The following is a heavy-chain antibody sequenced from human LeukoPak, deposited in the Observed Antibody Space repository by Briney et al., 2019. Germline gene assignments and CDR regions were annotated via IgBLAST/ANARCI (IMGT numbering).Heavy chain of an antibody. J-gene: IGHJ4*02. CDR2: ISWNSGSI. CDR3: AKDGGSYGNY. Sequence: PGGSLRLSCAASGFTFDDYAMHWVRQAPGKGLEWVSGISWNSGSIGYADSVKGRFTTSRDNAKNSPYLQMNSLRAEDTALYYCAKDGGSYGNYWGQGTLVTVSS. D-gene: IGHD1-26*01. V-gene: IGHV3-9*01. CDR1: GFTFDDYA.